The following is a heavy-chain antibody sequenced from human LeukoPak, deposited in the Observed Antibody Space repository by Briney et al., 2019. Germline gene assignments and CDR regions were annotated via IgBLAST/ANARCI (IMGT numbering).Heavy chain of an antibody. D-gene: IGHD2-15*01. Sequence: GGSLRLSCAASGFTFSSYEMNWVRQAPGKGLEWVSYISSSGSTIYYADSVKGRFTISRDNAKNSLYLQMNSLRAEVTAVYYCASWGVVVVAALDVWGQGTTVTVSS. J-gene: IGHJ6*02. V-gene: IGHV3-48*03. CDR2: ISSSGSTI. CDR1: GFTFSSYE. CDR3: ASWGVVVVAALDV.